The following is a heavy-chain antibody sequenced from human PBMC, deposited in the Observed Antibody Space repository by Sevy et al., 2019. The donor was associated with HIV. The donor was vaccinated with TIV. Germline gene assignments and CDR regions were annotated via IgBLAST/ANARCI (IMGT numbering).Heavy chain of an antibody. CDR2: ISGTGGST. V-gene: IGHV3-23*01. CDR3: AKSGVGTYYDFWSATAPDH. J-gene: IGHJ4*02. D-gene: IGHD3-3*01. Sequence: GGSLRLSCAASGFTFSSYAMSWVRQAPGKGLEWVSAISGTGGSTYYADSVKGRFTISRDNSKNTLYLQMNSLRAEDTAIYYCAKSGVGTYYDFWSATAPDHWGQGTLVTVSS. CDR1: GFTFSSYA.